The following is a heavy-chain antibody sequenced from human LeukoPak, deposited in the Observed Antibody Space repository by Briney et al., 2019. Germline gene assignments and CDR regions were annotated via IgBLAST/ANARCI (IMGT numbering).Heavy chain of an antibody. J-gene: IGHJ3*02. D-gene: IGHD5-18*01. V-gene: IGHV3-66*01. CDR1: GFTVSSNY. Sequence: GGSLRLSCAASGFTVSSNYMSWVRQAPGKGLEWVSVIYSGGSTYYADSVKGRFTISRDNSKNTLYLQMNSLRAEDTAVYYCARRSGYSYGRDAFDIWGQGTMVTVSS. CDR2: IYSGGST. CDR3: ARRSGYSYGRDAFDI.